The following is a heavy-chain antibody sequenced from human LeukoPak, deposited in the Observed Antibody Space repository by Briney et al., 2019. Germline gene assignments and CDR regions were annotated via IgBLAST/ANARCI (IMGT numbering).Heavy chain of an antibody. CDR3: AKVAYSTSADY. D-gene: IGHD2-2*01. CDR1: GFTFDDYA. V-gene: IGHV3-43*02. J-gene: IGHJ4*02. Sequence: GGSLRLPCADSGFTFDDYAMHWVRQAPGRGLEWVSLISRDSGYTYYAASVKGRFTISRDNSKNSLYLQMNSLRTEDTALYYCAKVAYSTSADYWGQGTLVTVSS. CDR2: ISRDSGYT.